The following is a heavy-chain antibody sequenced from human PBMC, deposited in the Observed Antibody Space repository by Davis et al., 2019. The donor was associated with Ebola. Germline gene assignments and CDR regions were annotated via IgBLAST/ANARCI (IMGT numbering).Heavy chain of an antibody. CDR1: GGSISSSGYY. D-gene: IGHD5-18*01. J-gene: IGHJ5*02. V-gene: IGHV4-39*01. Sequence: MPSETLSLTCTVSGGSISSSGYYWGWIRQPPGKGLEWMGSIYYSGSTYYNPSLKSRVTISVDTSKNQFSLKLSSVTAADTAVYYCARHRYSYGDNWFDPWGQGTLVTVSS. CDR3: ARHRYSYGDNWFDP. CDR2: IYYSGST.